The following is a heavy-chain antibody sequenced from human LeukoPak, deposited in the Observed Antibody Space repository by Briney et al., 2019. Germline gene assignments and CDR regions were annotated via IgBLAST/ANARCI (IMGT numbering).Heavy chain of an antibody. V-gene: IGHV3-74*03. CDR1: GFPLSSTW. CDR2: INSDGSSS. CDR3: ARGHYGYYF. J-gene: IGHJ4*02. D-gene: IGHD4-17*01. Sequence: GGSLTHSCAASGFPLSSTWMYWVRQAPGKGLVWVSRINSDGSSSTYADSVKGRFTISRDDAKNTLYLQMHSLRAEDTAMYYCARGHYGYYFWGQGTLVTVSS.